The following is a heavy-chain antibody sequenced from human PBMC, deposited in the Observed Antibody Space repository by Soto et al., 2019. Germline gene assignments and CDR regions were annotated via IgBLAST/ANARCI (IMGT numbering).Heavy chain of an antibody. Sequence: SLRLSCAASGFTFSSYGMHWVRQAPGKGLEWVAVIWYDGSNKYYADSVKGRFTISRDNSKNTLYLQMNSLRAEDTAVYYCARVLRDGYNEDYWGQGTLVTVSS. CDR1: GFTFSSYG. V-gene: IGHV3-33*01. J-gene: IGHJ4*02. CDR3: ARVLRDGYNEDY. D-gene: IGHD5-12*01. CDR2: IWYDGSNK.